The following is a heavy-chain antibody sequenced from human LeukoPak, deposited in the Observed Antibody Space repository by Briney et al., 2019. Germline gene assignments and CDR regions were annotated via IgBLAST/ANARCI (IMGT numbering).Heavy chain of an antibody. CDR2: ISSSGSTI. J-gene: IGHJ4*02. CDR3: ARDNTGSIDH. V-gene: IGHV3-48*03. D-gene: IGHD2-8*02. CDR1: GFTFSSYE. Sequence: GGSLRLSCAASGFTFSSYEMNWVRQAPGKGLEWVSYISSSGSTIYYADSVKGRFTISRDNAKNSLYLQMTSLTAEDTAVYYCARDNTGSIDHWGQGTLVTVSS.